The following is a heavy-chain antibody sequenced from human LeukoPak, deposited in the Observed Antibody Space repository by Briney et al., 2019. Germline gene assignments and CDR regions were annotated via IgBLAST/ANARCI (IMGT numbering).Heavy chain of an antibody. CDR3: ARGGGGLGY. CDR2: IKGDGSST. CDR1: GFTFSSFW. J-gene: IGHJ4*02. Sequence: GGSLRLSCAASGFTFSSFWMHWVRQAPGKGLEWVSSIKGDGSSTNYADSVKGRFTISRDNAKNTLYLQMNSLRAEDTAVYYCARGGGGLGYWGQGNLVTVSS. V-gene: IGHV3-74*01. D-gene: IGHD3-16*01.